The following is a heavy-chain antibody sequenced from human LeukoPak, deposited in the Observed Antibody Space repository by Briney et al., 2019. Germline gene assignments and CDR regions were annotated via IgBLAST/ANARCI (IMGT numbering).Heavy chain of an antibody. CDR1: GFTFSIYS. CDR3: ARDGSGWSRDY. CDR2: IGHTGDTV. Sequence: GGSLRLSCAASGFTFSIYSTNWVRLAPGKGLEWLSLIGHTGDTVYYADSVRGRFTTSRDNAKNLVYLQMNSPRAEDSAIYYCARDGSGWSRDYWGQGTLVTVSS. D-gene: IGHD6-13*01. V-gene: IGHV3-21*06. J-gene: IGHJ4*02.